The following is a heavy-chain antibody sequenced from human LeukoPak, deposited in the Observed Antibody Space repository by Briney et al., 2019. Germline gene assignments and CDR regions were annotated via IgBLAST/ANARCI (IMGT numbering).Heavy chain of an antibody. J-gene: IGHJ4*02. D-gene: IGHD3-22*01. CDR2: MSGSGGTT. Sequence: GGSLRLSCAASGFTFSSHAMSWVRQAPGKGLEWVSGMSGSGGTTNYADSVKGRFTISRDNSKNTLYLQMNSLRAEDTAVYYCAQSYYYDSRGAYYFDCWGQGARVTVSS. CDR1: GFTFSSHA. CDR3: AQSYYYDSRGAYYFDC. V-gene: IGHV3-23*01.